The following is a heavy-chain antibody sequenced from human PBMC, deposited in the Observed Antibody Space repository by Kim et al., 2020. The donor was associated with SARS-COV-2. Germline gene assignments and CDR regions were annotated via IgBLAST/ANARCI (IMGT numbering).Heavy chain of an antibody. D-gene: IGHD2-2*01. Sequence: PEPVKGRFIIARDNSDDTVYLQMNGLRAEDSAVYYCAKGGAPAAKYGMDVWGQGTTVTVSS. CDR3: AKGGAPAAKYGMDV. J-gene: IGHJ6*02. V-gene: IGHV3-23*01.